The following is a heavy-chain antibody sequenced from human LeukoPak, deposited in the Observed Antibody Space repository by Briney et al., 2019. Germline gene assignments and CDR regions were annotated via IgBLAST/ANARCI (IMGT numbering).Heavy chain of an antibody. J-gene: IGHJ3*02. Sequence: SETLSLTCTVSGGSISSYYWSWIRQPPGKGLEGIGYIYYSGSTNYNPSLKSRVTISVDTSKNQFSLKLSSVTAADTAVYYCARDHKSDYYDSSGYYVYALDIWGQGTMVTVSS. CDR1: GGSISSYY. D-gene: IGHD3-22*01. V-gene: IGHV4-59*01. CDR2: IYYSGST. CDR3: ARDHKSDYYDSSGYYVYALDI.